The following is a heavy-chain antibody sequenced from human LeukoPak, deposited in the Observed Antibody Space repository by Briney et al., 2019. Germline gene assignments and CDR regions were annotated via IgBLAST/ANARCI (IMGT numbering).Heavy chain of an antibody. J-gene: IGHJ4*02. CDR2: ISFDGSKK. CDR3: ATLTGTTGSDDY. V-gene: IGHV3-30*04. D-gene: IGHD1-20*01. Sequence: GGSLRLPCAASGFTFSISAMHWVRQAPGKGLEWVAVISFDGSKKYYADSVKGRFTVSRDNSKSTLFLQMSTLRPDDTAVYYCATLTGTTGSDDYWGQGTLVTVSS. CDR1: GFTFSISA.